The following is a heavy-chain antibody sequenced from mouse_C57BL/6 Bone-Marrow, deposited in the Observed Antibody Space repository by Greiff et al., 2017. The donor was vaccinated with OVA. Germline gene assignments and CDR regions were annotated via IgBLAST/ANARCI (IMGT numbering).Heavy chain of an antibody. V-gene: IGHV10-1*01. CDR1: GFSFNTYA. CDR3: VRQKECGVLAMDY. J-gene: IGHJ4*01. CDR2: IRSKSNNYAT. Sequence: EVKLVESGGGLVQPKGSLKLSCAASGFSFNTYAMNWVRQAPGKGLEWVARIRSKSNNYATYYADSVKDRFTISRDDSESMLYLQMNNLKTEDTAMYYGVRQKECGVLAMDYWGQGTSVTVSS.